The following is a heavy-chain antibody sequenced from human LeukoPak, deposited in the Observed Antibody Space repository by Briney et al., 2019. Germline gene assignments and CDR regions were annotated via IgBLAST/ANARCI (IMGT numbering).Heavy chain of an antibody. CDR2: INSDGSST. D-gene: IGHD3-10*01. CDR3: ARVTMVRGVILPFDY. V-gene: IGHV3-74*01. Sequence: GGSLRLSCAASGFTFSSYAMSWVRQAPGKGLVWVSRINSDGSSTSYADSVKGRFTISRDNAKNTLYLQMNSLRAEDTAVYYCARVTMVRGVILPFDYWGQGTLVTVSS. J-gene: IGHJ4*02. CDR1: GFTFSSYA.